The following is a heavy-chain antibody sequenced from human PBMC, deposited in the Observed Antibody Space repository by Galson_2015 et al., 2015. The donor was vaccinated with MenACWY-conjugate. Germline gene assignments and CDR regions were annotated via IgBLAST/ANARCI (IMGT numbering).Heavy chain of an antibody. J-gene: IGHJ4*02. Sequence: SLRLSCAASGFTFDDYTMHWVRQAPGKGLEWVSLISWDGGSTYYADSVEGRFTISRDNSKNSLYLQMNSLRTEDTALYYCAKDSGRWRTTTLGTLLDYWGQGTLVTVSS. D-gene: IGHD3-16*01. V-gene: IGHV3-43*01. CDR1: GFTFDDYT. CDR3: AKDSGRWRTTTLGTLLDY. CDR2: ISWDGGST.